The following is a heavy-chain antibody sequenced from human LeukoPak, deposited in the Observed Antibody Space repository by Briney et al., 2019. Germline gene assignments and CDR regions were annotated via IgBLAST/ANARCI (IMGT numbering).Heavy chain of an antibody. CDR1: GVSISSYY. CDR3: ARERAGSGYSGHDGGWFDP. V-gene: IGHV4-4*07. Sequence: NPSENLSLTCTVSGVSISSYYWSWIRQPAGKELEWIGRIYSSGSSSFNPSLKSRVTWSVDTSKNQFSLKLSSVTAADTAVYYCARERAGSGYSGHDGGWFDPWGQGTLVTVSS. D-gene: IGHD5-12*01. J-gene: IGHJ5*02. CDR2: IYSSGSS.